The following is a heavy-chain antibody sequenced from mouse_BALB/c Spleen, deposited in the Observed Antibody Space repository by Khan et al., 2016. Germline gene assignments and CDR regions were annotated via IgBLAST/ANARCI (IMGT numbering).Heavy chain of an antibody. Sequence: QVQLQQSGAELVRPGTSVKVSCKASGYAFTNYLIEWVKQRHGQGLEWIGVINPGSGGTNYNEKFKGKATLTADKSSSTAYMQLSSLTSDDSAVFYCTKGYGCYFDGWGTGTTLTVSS. CDR1: GYAFTNYL. D-gene: IGHD2-14*01. J-gene: IGHJ1*03. V-gene: IGHV1-54*01. CDR2: INPGSGGT. CDR3: TKGYGCYFDG.